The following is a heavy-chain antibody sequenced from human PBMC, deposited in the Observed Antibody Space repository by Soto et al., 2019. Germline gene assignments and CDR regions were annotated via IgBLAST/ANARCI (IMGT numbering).Heavy chain of an antibody. CDR2: ISSSGGYR. D-gene: IGHD2-2*01. J-gene: IGHJ4*02. CDR1: GFDFSDYG. Sequence: GGSLRLSCAVSGFDFSDYGMNWVLQAPGKGLQWVSRISSSGGYRDYADSVKGRFTISRDNAKNSLFLQMDSLGAEDTAIYYCARGVGFCSSSRCSPGYYFDDWGPGTLVTVS. V-gene: IGHV3-21*01. CDR3: ARGVGFCSSSRCSPGYYFDD.